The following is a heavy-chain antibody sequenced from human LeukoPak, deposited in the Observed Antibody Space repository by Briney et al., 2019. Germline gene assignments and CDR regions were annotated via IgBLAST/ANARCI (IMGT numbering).Heavy chain of an antibody. Sequence: SETLSLTCTVSGGSISSYYWSWIRQPPGRGLWWIGYIYYSGSTNYNPSLKSRVTISVDTSKNQFSLKLSSVTAADTAVYYCASSISTSDRYMDVWGKGTTVTVSS. CDR2: IYYSGST. J-gene: IGHJ6*03. V-gene: IGHV4-59*12. CDR3: ASSISTSDRYMDV. CDR1: GGSISSYY.